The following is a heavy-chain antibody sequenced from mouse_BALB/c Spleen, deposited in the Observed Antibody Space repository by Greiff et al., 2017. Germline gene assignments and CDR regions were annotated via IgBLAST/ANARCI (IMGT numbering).Heavy chain of an antibody. CDR2: INPGSSTI. CDR3: ARGRDLDY. J-gene: IGHJ2*01. CDR1: GFDFSRYW. V-gene: IGHV4-2*02. Sequence: EVKLQESGGGLVQPGGSLNLSCAASGFDFSRYWMSWARQAPGKGQEWIGEINPGSSTINYTPSLKDKFIISRDNAKNTLYLQMSKVRSEDTALYYCARGRDLDYWGQGTTLTVSS.